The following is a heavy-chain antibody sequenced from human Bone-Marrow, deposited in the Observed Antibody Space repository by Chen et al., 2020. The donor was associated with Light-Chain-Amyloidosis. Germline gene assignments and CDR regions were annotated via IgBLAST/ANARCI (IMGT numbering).Heavy chain of an antibody. D-gene: IGHD7-27*01. CDR2: IYYSGST. CDR1: GDSISSSSYY. CDR3: AIAGDGSYYYMDV. Sequence: QLQLQESGPGMVKHSETLSLTCAVSGDSISSSSYYWGWIRQPPGKGLEWIARIYYSGSTYYNPSLKSRVTISVYTSKNQFSLKLSSVTAADTAVYYCAIAGDGSYYYMDVWGKGTTVTVSS. J-gene: IGHJ6*03. V-gene: IGHV4-39*01.